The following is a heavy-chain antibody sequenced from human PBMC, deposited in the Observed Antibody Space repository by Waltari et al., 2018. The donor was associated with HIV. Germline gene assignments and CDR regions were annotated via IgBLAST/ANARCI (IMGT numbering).Heavy chain of an antibody. CDR3: TRDKQTTGATLDY. J-gene: IGHJ4*02. Sequence: QVQLVESGGGVVQPGRSLRLSSAASGFTFSNYGLHWVRQAPGEGLEWVALIWDDGSNKFYADSVKGRFIISRDNSKNTLYLQINSLRADDTAVYYCTRDKQTTGATLDYWGQGTLVTVSS. CDR1: GFTFSNYG. D-gene: IGHD2-15*01. CDR2: IWDDGSNK. V-gene: IGHV3-33*01.